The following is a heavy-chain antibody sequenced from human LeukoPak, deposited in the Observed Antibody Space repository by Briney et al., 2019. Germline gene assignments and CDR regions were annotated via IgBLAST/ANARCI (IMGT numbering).Heavy chain of an antibody. Sequence: SETLSLTCAVSGGSISSSNWWSWVRQPPGKGLEWIGEIYHSGSTNYNPSLKSRVTISVDTSKNQFSLKLSSVTAADTAVYYCARREYQLPWGWFDPWGQGTLVTVSS. D-gene: IGHD2-2*01. CDR2: IYHSGST. CDR1: GGSISSSNW. V-gene: IGHV4-4*02. CDR3: ARREYQLPWGWFDP. J-gene: IGHJ5*02.